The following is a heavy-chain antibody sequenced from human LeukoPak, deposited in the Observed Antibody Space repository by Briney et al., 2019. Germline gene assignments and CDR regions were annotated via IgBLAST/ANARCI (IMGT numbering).Heavy chain of an antibody. CDR2: VYNSGST. CDR1: AGSLRTSN. J-gene: IGHJ6*02. V-gene: IGHV4-59*01. Sequence: PSETLSLTRITSAGSLRTSNWTCIRQPTGVGAGWIGDVYNSGSTNYTIYNISLKSRVPLSGVRSKSPLSLTLSSVSDAATAVYDCARAGVCEEYGMDVWGQGTTVTVP. CDR3: ARAGVCEEYGMDV.